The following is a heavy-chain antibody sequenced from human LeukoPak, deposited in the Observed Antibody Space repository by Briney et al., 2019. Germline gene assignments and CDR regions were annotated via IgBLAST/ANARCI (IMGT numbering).Heavy chain of an antibody. D-gene: IGHD6-13*01. V-gene: IGHV4-34*01. CDR1: GGSFSGYY. CDR3: ARNAKCSSSWYAVPHYYYYYYMDV. J-gene: IGHJ6*03. Sequence: SETLSLTCAVYGGSFSGYYWSWIRQPPGKGLEWIGEINHSGSTNYNPSLKSRVTISVDTSKNQFSLKLSSVTAADTAVYYCARNAKCSSSWYAVPHYYYYYYMDVWGKGTTVTISS. CDR2: INHSGST.